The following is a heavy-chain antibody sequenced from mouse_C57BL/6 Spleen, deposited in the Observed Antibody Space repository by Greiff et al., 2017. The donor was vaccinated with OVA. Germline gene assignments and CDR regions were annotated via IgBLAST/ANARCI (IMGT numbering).Heavy chain of an antibody. CDR2: SGPGSGST. Sequence: VQLQQSGAELVKPGASVKISCKASGYTFTDYYINWVKQRPGQGLEWIGKSGPGSGSTYYNEKFKGKATLTADKSSSTAYMQLSSLTSEDSAVYFCASSGYDYDEDWFAYWGQGTLVTVSA. D-gene: IGHD2-4*01. CDR1: GYTFTDYY. V-gene: IGHV1-77*01. CDR3: ASSGYDYDEDWFAY. J-gene: IGHJ3*01.